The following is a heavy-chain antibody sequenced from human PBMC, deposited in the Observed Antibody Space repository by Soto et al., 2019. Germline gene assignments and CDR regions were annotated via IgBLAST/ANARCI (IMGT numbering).Heavy chain of an antibody. CDR1: GGSVSGGSYY. CDR2: IYYSGST. V-gene: IGHV4-61*01. Sequence: SETLSLTCTVSGGSVSGGSYYWSWIRQPGKGLEWIGCIYYSGSTNYNPSLKSRVTISVDTSKNQFSLKLSSVTAADTAVYYCASSFVDTAMVPAYYYYYGMDVWGQGTTVTV. D-gene: IGHD5-18*01. J-gene: IGHJ6*02. CDR3: ASSFVDTAMVPAYYYYYGMDV.